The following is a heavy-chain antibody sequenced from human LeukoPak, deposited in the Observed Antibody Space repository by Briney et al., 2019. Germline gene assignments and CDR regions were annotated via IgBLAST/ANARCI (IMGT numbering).Heavy chain of an antibody. J-gene: IGHJ4*02. CDR2: IHSGGST. V-gene: IGHV3-53*01. D-gene: IGHD6-19*01. CDR1: GFTVSSNY. CDR3: ARYNSGFDY. Sequence: GGSLRLSCAASGFTVSSNYMSWLRQAPGKGLEWVAVIHSGGSTYYADSVKGRFTISRDNSKNTLYLQMNSLRAEDTAVYYFARYNSGFDYWGQGTLVTVSS.